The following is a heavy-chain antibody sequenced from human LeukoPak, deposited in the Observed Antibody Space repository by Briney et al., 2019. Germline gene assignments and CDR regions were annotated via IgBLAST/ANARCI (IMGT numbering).Heavy chain of an antibody. CDR1: GFTFNTYG. D-gene: IGHD1-1*01. CDR2: IAYDGNNT. Sequence: QPGGSLRLSCAASGFTFNTYGMHWVRQAPGKGLEWVAVIAYDGNNTYYGDSVRGRFTISRDNSKKMVYLEMNSLRVEDTAVYYCAKTGMLRRVGYLDVWGKGTAVIVSS. J-gene: IGHJ6*04. V-gene: IGHV3-30*18. CDR3: AKTGMLRRVGYLDV.